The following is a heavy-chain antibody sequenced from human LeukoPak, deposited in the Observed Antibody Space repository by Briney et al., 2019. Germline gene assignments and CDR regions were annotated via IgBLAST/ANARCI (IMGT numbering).Heavy chain of an antibody. CDR1: GFTFTTYG. Sequence: PGRSLRLSCAASGFTFTTYGMDWVRQAPGKGLEWVGRIKSKTDGGTTDYAAPVKGRFTISRDDPKSTLHLQMDSLKTEDTAVYYCTTVYSSYARGWGQGTLVTVSS. CDR3: TTVYSSYARG. J-gene: IGHJ4*02. V-gene: IGHV3-15*01. D-gene: IGHD5-12*01. CDR2: IKSKTDGGTT.